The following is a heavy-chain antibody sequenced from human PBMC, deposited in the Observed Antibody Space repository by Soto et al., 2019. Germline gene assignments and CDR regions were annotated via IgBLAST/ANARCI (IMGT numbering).Heavy chain of an antibody. Sequence: PGGSLRLSCAASGFTFSDHYMSWIRQAPGKGLEWIGYSSNSGSFTRYADSVKGRFSISRDNAKNSLYLQMNSLRGDDTAIYYCVRSGDNYNLLDYWGQG. CDR2: SSNSGSFT. J-gene: IGHJ4*02. CDR3: VRSGDNYNLLDY. CDR1: GFTFSDHY. V-gene: IGHV3-11*06. D-gene: IGHD1-1*01.